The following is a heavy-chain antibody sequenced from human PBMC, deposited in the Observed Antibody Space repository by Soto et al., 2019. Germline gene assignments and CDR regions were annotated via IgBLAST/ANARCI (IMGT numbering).Heavy chain of an antibody. V-gene: IGHV3-11*01. CDR3: ARNSEHFDY. CDR1: GFTLSDFY. Sequence: QVHLVESGGGLVKPGGSLRLSCAASGFTLSDFYMSWIRQAPGKGLEWVSYISSSGRTIFYADSVRGRFTISRDNAENSLYLQMNSLRAEDTALYYCARNSEHFDYWGQGTPVTVSS. D-gene: IGHD1-26*01. J-gene: IGHJ4*02. CDR2: ISSSGRTI.